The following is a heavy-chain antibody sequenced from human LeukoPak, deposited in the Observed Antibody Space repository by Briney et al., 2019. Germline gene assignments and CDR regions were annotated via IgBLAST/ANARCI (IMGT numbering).Heavy chain of an antibody. J-gene: IGHJ3*02. D-gene: IGHD5-18*01. V-gene: IGHV1-69*13. CDR3: ARERPTAMVDNDAFDI. CDR2: IIPIFGTA. CDR1: GGTSSSYA. Sequence: ASVKVSCKASGGTSSSYAISWVRQAPGQGLEWMGGIIPIFGTANYAQKFQGRVTITADESTSTAYMELSSLRSEDTAVYYCARERPTAMVDNDAFDIWGQGTMVTVSS.